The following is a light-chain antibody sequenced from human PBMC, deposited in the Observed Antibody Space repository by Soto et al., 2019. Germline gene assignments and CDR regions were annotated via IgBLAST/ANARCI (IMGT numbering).Light chain of an antibody. CDR2: EVS. CDR3: SLYAGSHSVV. CDR1: SSDIGAYKF. Sequence: QSVLTQPPYASGSPGQSVAISCTGTSSDIGAYKFVSWYQQHPGKAPKLIIYEVSIRPSGVPDRFSGSKSGNTASLTVSGLLAEDEADYYCSLYAGSHSVVFGGGTKLTVL. V-gene: IGLV2-8*01. J-gene: IGLJ2*01.